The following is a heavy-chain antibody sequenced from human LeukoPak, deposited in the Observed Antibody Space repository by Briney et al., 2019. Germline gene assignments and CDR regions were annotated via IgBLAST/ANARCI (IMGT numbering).Heavy chain of an antibody. V-gene: IGHV3-53*01. Sequence: GGSLRLSCTVSGFTVSSNSMSWVRQAPGKGLEWVSFIYGDNTHYSDSVKGRFTISRDNARNFVYLQLNSLRAEDTAIYYCARDEKDGPLWYWGQGILVFVSS. J-gene: IGHJ4*02. D-gene: IGHD2-15*01. CDR2: IYGDNT. CDR1: GFTVSSNS. CDR3: ARDEKDGPLWY.